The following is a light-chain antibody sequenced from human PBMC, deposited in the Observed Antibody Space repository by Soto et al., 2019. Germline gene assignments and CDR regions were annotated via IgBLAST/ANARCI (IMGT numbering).Light chain of an antibody. Sequence: DIQMTQSPSTLSASVGDRVTITRRASQSISSWLSWYQQNPGKATKLLIYDASSLESGVPSRVSGSGSGTEFTFTISSLQHDEFATYYCQQYNSYSWTFGQGTKVDIK. CDR3: QQYNSYSWT. CDR2: DAS. V-gene: IGKV1-5*01. CDR1: QSISSW. J-gene: IGKJ1*01.